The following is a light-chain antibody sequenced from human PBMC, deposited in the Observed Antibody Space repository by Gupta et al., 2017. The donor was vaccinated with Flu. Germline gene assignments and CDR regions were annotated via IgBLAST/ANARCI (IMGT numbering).Light chain of an antibody. J-gene: IGKJ1*01. CDR3: QQYKSYSRT. CDR2: KAS. V-gene: IGKV1-5*03. CDR1: QDISRW. Sequence: GDRVTSTCRASQDISRWLAWYQQIPGKAPKLLIYKASSLESGVPSRFSGSGSGTEFTLTISSLQPDDFATYYCQQYKSYSRTFGQGTKVEIK.